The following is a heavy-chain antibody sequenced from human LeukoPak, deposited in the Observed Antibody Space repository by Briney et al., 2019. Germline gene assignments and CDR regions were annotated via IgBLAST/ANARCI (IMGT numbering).Heavy chain of an antibody. CDR3: AKDAYDILTGYSIYYYYYGMDV. Sequence: GGSLRLSCAASGFTFDDYAMHWVRQAPGKGLEWVSLISGDGGSTYYADSVKGRFTISRDNSKNSLYLQMNSLRTEDTALYYCAKDAYDILTGYSIYYYYYGMDVWGQGTTVTVSS. CDR1: GFTFDDYA. CDR2: ISGDGGST. J-gene: IGHJ6*02. D-gene: IGHD3-9*01. V-gene: IGHV3-43*02.